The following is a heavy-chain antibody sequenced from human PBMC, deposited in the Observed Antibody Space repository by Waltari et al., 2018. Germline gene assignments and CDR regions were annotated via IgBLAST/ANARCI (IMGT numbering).Heavy chain of an antibody. V-gene: IGHV1-18*01. D-gene: IGHD3-22*01. J-gene: IGHJ4*02. CDR3: ARDEGYYYDNSGYYSFDY. CDR2: ISAYNGNT. CDR1: GYTFTSLG. Sequence: QVQLVQSGAEVKKPGASGKVSCKASGYTFTSLGISWVRQAPGQGLEWMGWISAYNGNTNYAQKLQGRVSMTTDTSTSTAYMELRSLRSDDTAVYYCARDEGYYYDNSGYYSFDYWGQGTLVTVSS.